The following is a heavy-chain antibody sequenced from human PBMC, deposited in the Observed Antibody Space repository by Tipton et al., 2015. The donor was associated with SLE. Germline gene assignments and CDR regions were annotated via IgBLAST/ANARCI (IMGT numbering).Heavy chain of an antibody. J-gene: IGHJ3*02. D-gene: IGHD3-3*01. Sequence: TLSLTCTVSGGSIRSGSYYWSWIRQPAGRGLEWIGHFSTTGGTNYNPSLKSRVTISVDTSKNQFSLKMSSVTAADTALYYCAREGERFLDRGGAFDIWGQGTMIIVSS. CDR3: AREGERFLDRGGAFDI. CDR2: FSTTGGT. V-gene: IGHV4-61*09. CDR1: GGSIRSGSYY.